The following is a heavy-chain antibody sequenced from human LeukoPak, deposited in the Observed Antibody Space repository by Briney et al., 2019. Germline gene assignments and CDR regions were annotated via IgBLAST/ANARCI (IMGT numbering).Heavy chain of an antibody. V-gene: IGHV4-4*02. CDR1: GGSISSSNW. CDR3: ARGRGVWFGELLSPLDY. CDR2: IYHSGST. D-gene: IGHD3-10*01. J-gene: IGHJ4*02. Sequence: SGTLSLTCAVSGGSISSSNWWSWVRQPPGKGLEWIGEIYHSGSTNYNPSLKSRVTISVDKSKNQFSLKLSSVTAADTAVYYCARGRGVWFGELLSPLDYWGQGTLVTVSS.